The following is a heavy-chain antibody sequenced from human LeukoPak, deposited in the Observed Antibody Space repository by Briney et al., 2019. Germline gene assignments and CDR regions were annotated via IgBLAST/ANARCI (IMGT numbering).Heavy chain of an antibody. Sequence: PGGSLRLSCAASGFIYRRDWMTWVRQAPWKGLEGVANIKQDGSEKNYLDSVRGRFTISRDDPRNSLYLQMDSLRVEDTAVYYCARDKSIPNLDAFDIWGQGTMVTVSS. D-gene: IGHD1-14*01. CDR1: GFIYRRDW. CDR2: IKQDGSEK. CDR3: ARDKSIPNLDAFDI. V-gene: IGHV3-7*05. J-gene: IGHJ3*02.